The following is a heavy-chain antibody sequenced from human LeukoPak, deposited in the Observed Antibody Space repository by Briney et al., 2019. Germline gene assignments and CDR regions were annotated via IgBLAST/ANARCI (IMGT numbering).Heavy chain of an antibody. V-gene: IGHV3-30*04. CDR1: GFTFSTYA. Sequence: GGSLRLSCAASGFTFSTYAMSWVRKAPGKGLDWGAVLVEDGTNQYYADSVKGRFTISRDNSKNTLFLQMNSLRSEDTDMYYCARVQGGGYRTADYWGQGTLVTVSS. D-gene: IGHD6-19*01. CDR3: ARVQGGGYRTADY. CDR2: LVEDGTNQ. J-gene: IGHJ4*02.